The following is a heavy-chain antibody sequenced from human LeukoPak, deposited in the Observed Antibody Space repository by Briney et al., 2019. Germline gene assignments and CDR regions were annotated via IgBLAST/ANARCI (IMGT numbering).Heavy chain of an antibody. Sequence: SETLSLTCTVSGGSISSYYWSWIRQPPGKGLEWIGHIYYGGSTHYNPSLKSRVTISVDTPKNQFSLKLTSVTAADTAVYYCARDMGSVAGHDYWGQGTLVTVSS. J-gene: IGHJ4*02. D-gene: IGHD6-13*01. CDR3: ARDMGSVAGHDY. V-gene: IGHV4-59*01. CDR2: IYYGGST. CDR1: GGSISSYY.